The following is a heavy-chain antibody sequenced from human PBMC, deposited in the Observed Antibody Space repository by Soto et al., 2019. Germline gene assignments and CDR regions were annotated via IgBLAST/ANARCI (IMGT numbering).Heavy chain of an antibody. Sequence: PSETLSLTCIVSGESISSSSYYWGWIRQPPGKGLEWIGSIYYSGRTYYNPSFKSRVTISIDTSKNQFSLKLSSVTATDTAVYYCARQRTTVVTQAYFDHCGQGALVTLSS. J-gene: IGHJ4*02. D-gene: IGHD2-21*02. CDR2: IYYSGRT. CDR1: GESISSSSYY. V-gene: IGHV4-39*01. CDR3: ARQRTTVVTQAYFDH.